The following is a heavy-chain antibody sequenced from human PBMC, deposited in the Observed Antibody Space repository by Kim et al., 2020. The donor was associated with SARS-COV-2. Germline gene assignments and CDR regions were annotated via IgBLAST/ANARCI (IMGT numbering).Heavy chain of an antibody. D-gene: IGHD3-9*01. V-gene: IGHV3-15*01. Sequence: GGSLRLSCAASGFTFSNAWMSWVRQAPGKGLEWVGRIKSKTDGGTTDYAAPVKGRFTISRDDSKNTLYLQMNSLKTEDTAVYYCTLAHFDWLLGDAFDIWGQGTMVTVSS. CDR2: IKSKTDGGTT. J-gene: IGHJ3*02. CDR3: TLAHFDWLLGDAFDI. CDR1: GFTFSNAW.